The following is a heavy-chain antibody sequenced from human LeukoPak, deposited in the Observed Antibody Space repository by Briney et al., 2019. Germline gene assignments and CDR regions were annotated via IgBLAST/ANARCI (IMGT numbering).Heavy chain of an antibody. CDR2: ISGSGGST. Sequence: GGSLRLSCAASGFTFSSYAMSWVRQAPGKGLEWVSAISGSGGSTYYADSVKGRFTISRDNSKNTLYLQMNSLRAEDTAVYYCAKSYHILTGYFAYYFDYWGQGTLVTVSS. V-gene: IGHV3-23*01. CDR3: AKSYHILTGYFAYYFDY. CDR1: GFTFSSYA. J-gene: IGHJ4*02. D-gene: IGHD3-9*01.